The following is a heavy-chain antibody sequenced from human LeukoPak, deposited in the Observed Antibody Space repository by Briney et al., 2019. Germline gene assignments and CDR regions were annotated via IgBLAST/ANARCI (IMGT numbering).Heavy chain of an antibody. CDR3: AKDHEVFRIPQNAFDI. CDR1: GFTFSSYA. Sequence: HPGGSLRLSCAASGFTFSSYAMSWVRQAPGKGLEWVSAISGSGGSTYYADSVKGRFTISRDNSKNTLYLQVNSLRAEDTAVYYCAKDHEVFRIPQNAFDIWGQGTMVTVSS. D-gene: IGHD5-18*01. CDR2: ISGSGGST. J-gene: IGHJ3*02. V-gene: IGHV3-23*01.